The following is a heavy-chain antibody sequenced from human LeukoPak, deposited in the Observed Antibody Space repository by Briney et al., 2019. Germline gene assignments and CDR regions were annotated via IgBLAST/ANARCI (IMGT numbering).Heavy chain of an antibody. CDR2: ISGSGGST. CDR1: GFTFSSYG. Sequence: GGSLRLSCAASGFTFSSYGMSWVRQAPGKGLEWVSAISGSGGSTYYADSVKGRFTISRDNAKNSLYLQMNSLRAEDTAVYYCARDSSSRQLDYWGQGTLVTVSS. J-gene: IGHJ4*02. CDR3: ARDSSSRQLDY. V-gene: IGHV3-23*01. D-gene: IGHD6-13*01.